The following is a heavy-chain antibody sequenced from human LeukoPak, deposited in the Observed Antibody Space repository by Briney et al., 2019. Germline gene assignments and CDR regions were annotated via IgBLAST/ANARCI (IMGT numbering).Heavy chain of an antibody. J-gene: IGHJ6*02. CDR1: GFTFSSYS. CDR3: ARDRYYYDSSGLSKYYYYYGMDV. D-gene: IGHD3-22*01. CDR2: ISSSSSYI. V-gene: IGHV3-21*01. Sequence: GRSLRLSCAASGFTFSSYSMNWVRQAPGKGLEWVSSISSSSSYIYYADSVKGRFTISRDNAKNSLYPQMNSLRAEDTAVYYCARDRYYYDSSGLSKYYYYYGMDVWGQGTTVTVSS.